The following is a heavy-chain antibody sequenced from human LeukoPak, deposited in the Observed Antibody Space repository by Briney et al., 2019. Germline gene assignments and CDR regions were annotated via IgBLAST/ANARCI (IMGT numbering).Heavy chain of an antibody. CDR2: MNPNSGNT. J-gene: IGHJ5*02. V-gene: IGHV1-8*03. CDR3: ARGPQAAARRGRGWFDP. Sequence: GASVKVSRKASGYTFTSYDINWVRQATGQGLEWMGWMNPNSGNTGYAQKFQGRVTITRNTSISTAYMELSSLRSEDTAVYYCARGPQAAARRGRGWFDPWGQGTLVTVSS. D-gene: IGHD6-6*01. CDR1: GYTFTSYD.